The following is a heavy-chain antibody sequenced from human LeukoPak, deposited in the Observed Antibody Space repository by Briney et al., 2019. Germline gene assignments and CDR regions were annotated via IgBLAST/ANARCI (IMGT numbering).Heavy chain of an antibody. CDR1: GFMFSDYS. J-gene: IGHJ4*02. CDR2: ISGSGYSK. Sequence: PGGSLRLSCVGSGFMFSDYSIGWFRQGPGKGLEWISHISGSGYSKYDADSVKGRLTISRDKANGSVFLQMNSLRLDDTAVYDCARDRLANEGLQLYDFWGQGTLVTVSS. D-gene: IGHD5-24*01. CDR3: ARDRLANEGLQLYDF. V-gene: IGHV3-11*04.